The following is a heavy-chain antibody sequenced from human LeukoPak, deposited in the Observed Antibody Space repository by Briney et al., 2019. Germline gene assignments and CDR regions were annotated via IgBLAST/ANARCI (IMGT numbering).Heavy chain of an antibody. CDR2: IKQDGSDK. CDR1: GFTFTKYW. J-gene: IGHJ4*02. Sequence: GDSLGLSCAASGFTFTKYWMTWVRQAPGKGLEWVGNIKQDGSDKNYVDSVKGRFTISRDNTKNSVYLQMSSLRAEDTAVYYCAREVWGPEYWGQGTLVTVSS. D-gene: IGHD1-14*01. CDR3: AREVWGPEY. V-gene: IGHV3-7*01.